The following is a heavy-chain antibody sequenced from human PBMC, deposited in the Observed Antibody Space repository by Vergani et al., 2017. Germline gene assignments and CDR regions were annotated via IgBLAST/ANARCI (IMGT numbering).Heavy chain of an antibody. CDR2: IYYSGST. D-gene: IGHD6-19*01. J-gene: IGHJ3*02. V-gene: IGHV4-59*01. CDR3: ARLSGIAVAGTEKDAFDI. Sequence: QVQLQESGPGLVKPSETLSLTCTVSGGSISSYYWSWIRQPPGKGLEWIGYIYYSGSTNYNPSLKSRVTISVDTSKNQFSLKLSSVTAAETAVYYCARLSGIAVAGTEKDAFDIWGQGTMVTVSS. CDR1: GGSISSYY.